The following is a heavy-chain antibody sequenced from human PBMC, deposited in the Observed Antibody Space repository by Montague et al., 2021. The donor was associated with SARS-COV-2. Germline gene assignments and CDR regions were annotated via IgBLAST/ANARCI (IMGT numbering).Heavy chain of an antibody. CDR2: IYSSDSST. V-gene: IGHV3-23*03. CDR1: GFTFSNYA. D-gene: IGHD3-10*01. Sequence: SLRLSCAASGFTFSNYAMSWVRRAPGKGLEWISIIYSSDSSTHYADSVKGRFTVSRDDSKNTLYLQMNSLRVDDTAIYYCAKDLGPTASSFRGALDHWGQGALVTVSS. J-gene: IGHJ4*02. CDR3: AKDLGPTASSFRGALDH.